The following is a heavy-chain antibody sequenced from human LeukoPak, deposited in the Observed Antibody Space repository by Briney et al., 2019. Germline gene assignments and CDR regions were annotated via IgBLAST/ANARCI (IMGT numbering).Heavy chain of an antibody. CDR1: GYTFTSYY. J-gene: IGHJ5*02. D-gene: IGHD3-22*01. V-gene: IGHV1-46*01. Sequence: ASVKVSCKASGYTFTSYYMHWVRQAPGQGLEWMGIINPSGGSTSYAQKFQGRVNMTRDTSTSTVYMELSSLRSEDTAVYYCARDSNYYDSNNWFDPWGQGTLVTVSS. CDR2: INPSGGST. CDR3: ARDSNYYDSNNWFDP.